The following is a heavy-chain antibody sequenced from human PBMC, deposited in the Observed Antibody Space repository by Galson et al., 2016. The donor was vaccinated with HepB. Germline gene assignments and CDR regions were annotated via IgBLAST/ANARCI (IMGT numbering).Heavy chain of an antibody. V-gene: IGHV3-30*19. CDR1: GFTFSSYG. CDR3: AREWESSTGWKPGY. Sequence: SLRLSCAASGFTFSSYGMHWVRQAPGKGLEWVAVISYDGRNKYYADSVKGRFTISRDNSKNTLYLQMSSLRTDDTAVYFCAREWESSTGWKPGYWGPGTL. D-gene: IGHD2-8*02. J-gene: IGHJ4*02. CDR2: ISYDGRNK.